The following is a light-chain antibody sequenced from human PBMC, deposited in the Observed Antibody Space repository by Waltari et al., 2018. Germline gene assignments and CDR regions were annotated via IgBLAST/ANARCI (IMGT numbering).Light chain of an antibody. CDR1: QSISKL. J-gene: IGKJ4*01. V-gene: IGKV1-5*03. CDR3: QQYNSYTLLT. Sequence: DLRMTQSPSTLSASAGGRVLISCRARQSISKLLAWYQQKPGKAPNILIYEASTLQSGVLSRLSGTRSWTDVTPTTSSLLPDDFATYYYQQYNSYTLLTFGGGTKVEIK. CDR2: EAS.